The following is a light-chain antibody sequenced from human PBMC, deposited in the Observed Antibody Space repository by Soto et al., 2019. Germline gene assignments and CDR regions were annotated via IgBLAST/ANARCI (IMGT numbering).Light chain of an antibody. Sequence: QSARTQPASVSGSPGQSITISCTGTSSDVGGYKYVSWYQQHPGKAPKLMIYDVSNRPSGVSNRFSGSKSGNTASLIISGLQAEDEADYYCSSYTSSSTYVFGTGTKLTVL. CDR2: DVS. V-gene: IGLV2-14*01. CDR1: SSDVGGYKY. J-gene: IGLJ1*01. CDR3: SSYTSSSTYV.